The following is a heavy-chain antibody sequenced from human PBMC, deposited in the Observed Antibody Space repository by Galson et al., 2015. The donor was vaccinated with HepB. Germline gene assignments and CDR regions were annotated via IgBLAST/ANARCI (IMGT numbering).Heavy chain of an antibody. D-gene: IGHD4-23*01. CDR2: ISYDETTK. CDR1: GFAFSGYA. V-gene: IGHV3-30*02. Sequence: LRLSCAASGFAFSGYAMHWVRQAPLKGLEWVAYISYDETTKHYADSVKGRFTISRDNSKDTLYLQLNSLRTEDTAVYYCATVAWVVTSGFDIWGQGTMVTVSS. J-gene: IGHJ3*02. CDR3: ATVAWVVTSGFDI.